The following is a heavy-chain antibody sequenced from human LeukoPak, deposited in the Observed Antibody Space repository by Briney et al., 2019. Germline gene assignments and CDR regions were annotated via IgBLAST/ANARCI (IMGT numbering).Heavy chain of an antibody. Sequence: HPGGSLRLSCAASGFTFNNYAMNWVRQAPGKGLEWVSVISGSGGTTYYADSVKGRFTIPRDSSKNTLYLQMNSLRAEDTAVYYCAKVSGGGLYYDGMDVWGQGTTVTVSS. CDR3: AKVSGGGLYYDGMDV. CDR2: ISGSGGTT. D-gene: IGHD1-14*01. V-gene: IGHV3-23*01. CDR1: GFTFNNYA. J-gene: IGHJ6*02.